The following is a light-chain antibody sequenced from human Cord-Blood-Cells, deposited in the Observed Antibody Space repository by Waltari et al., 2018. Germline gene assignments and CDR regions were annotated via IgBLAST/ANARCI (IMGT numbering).Light chain of an antibody. Sequence: DIVMTQSPDSLAVYLSERAPINCKSSQSVLYSSNNKNYLAWYRQKPGQPPKLLIYWASTRESGVPDRFSGSGSGTDFTLTISSLQAEDVAVYYCQQYYSTPWTFGQGTKVEIK. CDR1: QSVLYSSNNKNY. CDR2: WAS. V-gene: IGKV4-1*01. CDR3: QQYYSTPWT. J-gene: IGKJ1*01.